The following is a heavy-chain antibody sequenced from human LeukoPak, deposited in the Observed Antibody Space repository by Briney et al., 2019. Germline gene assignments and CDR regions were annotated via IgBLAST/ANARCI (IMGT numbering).Heavy chain of an antibody. D-gene: IGHD2-15*01. V-gene: IGHV4-4*07. CDR2: IYTSGST. Sequence: PSETLSLTCTVSGVSLSSYSRSWVRQPPGKGLEWIGRIYTSGSTTYNPSLKSRVTMSVDTSKNQFSLKLSSVTAADTAVYYCARGRRGGGVPEAYFDYWGQGTLVTVSS. J-gene: IGHJ4*02. CDR1: GVSLSSYS. CDR3: ARGRRGGGVPEAYFDY.